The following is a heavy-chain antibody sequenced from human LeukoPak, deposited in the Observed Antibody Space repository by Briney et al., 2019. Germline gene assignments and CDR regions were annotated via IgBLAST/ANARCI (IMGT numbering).Heavy chain of an antibody. V-gene: IGHV3-7*01. CDR2: IKQDGSEK. CDR3: ARERAPILWQRMSYGMDV. CDR1: GFTFSSYW. Sequence: GGPLRLSCAASGFTFSSYWMSWVRQAPGKGLEWVANIKQDGSEKYYVDSVKGRFTISRDNAKNSLYLQMNSLRAEDTAVYYCARERAPILWQRMSYGMDVWGQGTTVTVSS. J-gene: IGHJ6*02. D-gene: IGHD2/OR15-2a*01.